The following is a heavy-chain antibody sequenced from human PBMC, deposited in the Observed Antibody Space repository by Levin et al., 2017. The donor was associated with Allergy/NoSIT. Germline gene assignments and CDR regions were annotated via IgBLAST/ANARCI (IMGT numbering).Heavy chain of an antibody. Sequence: GGSLRLSCAATGFTFGKYDMHWVRQGRGKGLEWVSGIGTSSDTYYADSVKGRFTISRENAKHSLYLQMNSLKDGDTAVYYCVREYYDMLTGYDGMDVWGQGTTVTVSS. CDR2: IGTSSDT. CDR3: VREYYDMLTGYDGMDV. D-gene: IGHD3-9*01. V-gene: IGHV3-13*01. J-gene: IGHJ6*02. CDR1: GFTFGKYD.